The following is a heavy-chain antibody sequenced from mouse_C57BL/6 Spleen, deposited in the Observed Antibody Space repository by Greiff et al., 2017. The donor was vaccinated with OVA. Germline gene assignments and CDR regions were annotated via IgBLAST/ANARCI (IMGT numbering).Heavy chain of an antibody. Sequence: EVQLQQSGPELVKPGASVKISCKASGYTFTDYYMNWVKQSHGKSLEWIGDINPNNGGTSYNQKFKGKATLTVDKSSSTAYMELRSLTSEDSAVYYCARGGGPFAYWGQGTLVTVSA. D-gene: IGHD3-3*01. CDR3: ARGGGPFAY. CDR2: INPNNGGT. J-gene: IGHJ3*01. V-gene: IGHV1-26*01. CDR1: GYTFTDYY.